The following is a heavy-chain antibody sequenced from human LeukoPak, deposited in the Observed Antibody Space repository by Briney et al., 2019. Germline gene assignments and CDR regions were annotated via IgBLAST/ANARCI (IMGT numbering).Heavy chain of an antibody. J-gene: IGHJ4*02. CDR1: GYSFTSYW. D-gene: IGHD2-2*01. CDR2: IDPSDSYT. Sequence: GGSLKISCKGSGYSFTSYWISWARQMPGKGLEWMGRIDPSDSYTNYSPSFQGHVTISADKSISTAYLQWSSLKASDTAMYYCARSLPATASYWGQGTLVTVSS. V-gene: IGHV5-10-1*01. CDR3: ARSLPATASY.